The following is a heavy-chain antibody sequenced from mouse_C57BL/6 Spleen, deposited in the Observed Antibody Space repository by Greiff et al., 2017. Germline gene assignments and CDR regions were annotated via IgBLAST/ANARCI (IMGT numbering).Heavy chain of an antibody. V-gene: IGHV14-1*01. J-gene: IGHJ1*03. CDR1: GFNIKDYY. Sequence: EVQLQESGAELVRPGASVKLSCTASGFNIKDYYMHWVQQRPEQGLEWIGRIDPEAGDSASASKFQGKATMTADTSSSTAYLQRSSLTSEDTAVYDCTTAYYYGSSYRDFDGWGTGTTVTVSS. CDR2: IDPEAGDS. CDR3: TTAYYYGSSYRDFDG. D-gene: IGHD1-1*01.